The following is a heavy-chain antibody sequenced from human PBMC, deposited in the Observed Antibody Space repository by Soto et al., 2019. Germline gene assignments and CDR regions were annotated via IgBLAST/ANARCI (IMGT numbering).Heavy chain of an antibody. V-gene: IGHV2-5*02. CDR2: IYWDDDK. D-gene: IGHD6-19*01. J-gene: IGHJ4*02. Sequence: QITLKESGPTLVKPTQTLTLTCTFSGFSLSTSGVGMGWIRQPPGKALEWLALIYWDDDKRYSPSLKSRLTITKDTSKNQVVLTMTNMDPVDTATYYCAHSQAQYSSGWYADYWGQGTLVTVSS. CDR1: GFSLSTSGVG. CDR3: AHSQAQYSSGWYADY.